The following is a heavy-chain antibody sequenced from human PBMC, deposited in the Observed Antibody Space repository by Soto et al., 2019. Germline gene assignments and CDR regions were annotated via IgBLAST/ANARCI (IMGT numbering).Heavy chain of an antibody. V-gene: IGHV3-21*01. CDR3: ARGPYCSGGSCYLSKTNTIDY. Sequence: GGSLRLSCAASGFTFSSYSMNWVRQAPGKGLEWVSSISSSSSYIYYADSVKGRFTISRDNAKNSLYLQMNSLRAEDTAVYYCARGPYCSGGSCYLSKTNTIDYWGQGTLVTVSS. J-gene: IGHJ4*02. CDR2: ISSSSSYI. D-gene: IGHD2-15*01. CDR1: GFTFSSYS.